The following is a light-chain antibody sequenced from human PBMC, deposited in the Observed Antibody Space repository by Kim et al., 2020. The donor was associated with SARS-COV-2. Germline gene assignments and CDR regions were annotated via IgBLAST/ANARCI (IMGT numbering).Light chain of an antibody. CDR1: QSVSSSY. J-gene: IGKJ2*01. CDR2: GAS. Sequence: PGERATLSCRASQSVSSSYLAWYQQKPGQAPRRLIYGASNRATGIPDRFSGSGSGTDFTLTISRLEPEDFAVYYCQHYGDSPPMYTFGQGTKLEI. V-gene: IGKV3-20*01. CDR3: QHYGDSPPMYT.